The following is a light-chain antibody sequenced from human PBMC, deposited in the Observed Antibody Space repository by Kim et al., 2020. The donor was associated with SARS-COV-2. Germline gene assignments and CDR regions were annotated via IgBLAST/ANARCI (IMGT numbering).Light chain of an antibody. CDR2: DAS. J-gene: IGKJ1*01. V-gene: IGKV1-5*01. CDR3: QQYNTYWT. CDR1: HTVRGW. Sequence: DIQMTQSPSTLSASIGDRVTITCRASHTVRGWLAWYQQKPGKAPKLLIYDASTLKSGVPSRFSGSGSGTEFTLTINSLQPDDFATYYCQQYNTYWTFGQGTKVDI.